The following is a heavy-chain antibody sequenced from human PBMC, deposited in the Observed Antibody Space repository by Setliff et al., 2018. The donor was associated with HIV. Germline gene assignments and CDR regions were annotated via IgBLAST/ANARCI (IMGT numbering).Heavy chain of an antibody. J-gene: IGHJ4*02. CDR1: GDSINSGSYY. Sequence: SETLSLTCTVSGDSINSGSYYWSWIRQPAGEGLEWIGHIFTSGSTTYNQSLKDRVTISIDTSKNHFSLKMNSVTVADTAVYYCARIIRGVYFYDGTGYYYFDDWGQGALVTVSS. D-gene: IGHD3-10*01. V-gene: IGHV4-61*09. CDR3: ARIIRGVYFYDGTGYYYFDD. CDR2: IFTSGST.